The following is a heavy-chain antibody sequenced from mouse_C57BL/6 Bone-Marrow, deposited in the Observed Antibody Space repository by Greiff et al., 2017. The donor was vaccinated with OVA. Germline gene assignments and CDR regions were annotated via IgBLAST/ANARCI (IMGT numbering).Heavy chain of an antibody. J-gene: IGHJ2*01. D-gene: IGHD2-4*01. CDR2: IYPGGGYT. CDR3: ARWDYDGTFDY. CDR1: GYTFTNYW. Sequence: VQLQQSGAELVRPGPSVKMSCKASGYTFTNYWIGWAKQRPGHGLEWIGDIYPGGGYTNYNEKFKGKATLTADKSSSTAYMQFSSLTSEDSAIYYCARWDYDGTFDYWGQGTTLTVSS. V-gene: IGHV1-63*01.